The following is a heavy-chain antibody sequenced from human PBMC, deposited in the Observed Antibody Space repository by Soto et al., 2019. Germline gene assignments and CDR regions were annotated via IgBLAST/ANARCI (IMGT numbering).Heavy chain of an antibody. CDR2: IYYSGST. Sequence: SETLSLTCTVSGGSISSSSYYWGWIRQPPGKGLEWIGSIYYSGSTYYKPSLKSRVTISVDTPKNQFSLKLSSVTAADTAVYYCARLGYRSSSSWFDPWGQGTLVTVSS. CDR3: ARLGYRSSSSWFDP. V-gene: IGHV4-39*01. CDR1: GGSISSSSYY. J-gene: IGHJ5*02. D-gene: IGHD6-6*01.